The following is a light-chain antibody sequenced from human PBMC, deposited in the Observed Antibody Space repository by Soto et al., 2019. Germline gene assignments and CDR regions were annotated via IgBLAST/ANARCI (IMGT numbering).Light chain of an antibody. Sequence: EIVLTQSPGTLSLSPGERATLSCRASQSVSSSYLAWYQQKPGQAPRLLIYGASNRATGIPDRFSGSGSGTDFTLTISRLEPEDFAVYYCQQYGSSPLTFGQGTNLEIK. CDR3: QQYGSSPLT. CDR1: QSVSSSY. V-gene: IGKV3-20*01. CDR2: GAS. J-gene: IGKJ2*01.